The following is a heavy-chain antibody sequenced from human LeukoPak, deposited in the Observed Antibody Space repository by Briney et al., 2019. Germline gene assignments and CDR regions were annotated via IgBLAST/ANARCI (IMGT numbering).Heavy chain of an antibody. Sequence: GASVKVSCKASGYTFTSYGISWVRQAPGQGLEWTGWISAYNGNTNYAQKFQGRVTMTTETSTSTAYMELRSLRSDDTAVYYCARDRGRNSGNNYDSSGYYDYWGQGTLVTVSS. CDR3: ARDRGRNSGNNYDSSGYYDY. J-gene: IGHJ4*02. CDR1: GYTFTSYG. CDR2: ISAYNGNT. V-gene: IGHV1-18*04. D-gene: IGHD3-22*01.